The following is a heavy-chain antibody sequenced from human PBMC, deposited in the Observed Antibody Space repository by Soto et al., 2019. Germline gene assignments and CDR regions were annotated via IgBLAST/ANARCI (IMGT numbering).Heavy chain of an antibody. CDR1: GFSFSNYG. CDR3: AIDACGGRHGFTAFDI. V-gene: IGHV3-30*03. J-gene: IGHJ3*02. CDR2: ISYDGSNT. Sequence: QVQLVESGGGVVQPGRSLRLSCAASGFSFSNYGMHWVRQAPGKGLEWVAVISYDGSNTYYVDSVKGRFTISRDNSKNTLDRQRNGLRAEETGGYYCAIDACGGRHGFTAFDIWGQGTMVTVSS. D-gene: IGHD2-21*01.